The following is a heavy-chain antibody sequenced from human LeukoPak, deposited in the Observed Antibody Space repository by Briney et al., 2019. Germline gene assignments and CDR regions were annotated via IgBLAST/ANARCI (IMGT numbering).Heavy chain of an antibody. Sequence: PSETLSLTCTVSDGSISSYYWSWIRQPPGRGLEWIGYIYYSGSTNYNPSLKSRVTISVDTSKNQLSLKLSSVTAADTAVYYCARTRAYGGRPDYWGQGTLVTVSS. CDR1: DGSISSYY. J-gene: IGHJ4*02. D-gene: IGHD4-23*01. V-gene: IGHV4-59*01. CDR2: IYYSGST. CDR3: ARTRAYGGRPDY.